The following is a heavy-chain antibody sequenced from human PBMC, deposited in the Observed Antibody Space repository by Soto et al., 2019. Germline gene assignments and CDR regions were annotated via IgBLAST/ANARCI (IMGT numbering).Heavy chain of an antibody. D-gene: IGHD6-6*01. Sequence: GGSLRLSCAASGFTFSSYAMSWVHQAPGKGLEWVSAISGSGGSTYYADSVKGRFTISRDNSKNTLYLQMNSLRAEDTAVYYCAKGKAARYYYYYGMDVWGQGTTVTVSS. CDR2: ISGSGGST. CDR3: AKGKAARYYYYYGMDV. J-gene: IGHJ6*02. CDR1: GFTFSSYA. V-gene: IGHV3-23*01.